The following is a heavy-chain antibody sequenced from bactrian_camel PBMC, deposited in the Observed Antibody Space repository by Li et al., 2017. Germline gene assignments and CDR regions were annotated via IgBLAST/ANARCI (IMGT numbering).Heavy chain of an antibody. V-gene: IGHV3-1*01. CDR3: AALFGLRLSQVAEYNY. J-gene: IGHJ4*01. CDR1: GFTFDDYA. Sequence: VQLVESGGGLVQPGGSLRLSCAASGFTFDDYAMGWVRQAPGKGLEWVSSISWSGDSTNYADSVKGRFTISRDNAKNTLYLQMDSLKPEDTAVYYCAALFGLRLSQVAEYNYWGQGTQVTVS. CDR2: ISWSGDST. D-gene: IGHD2*01.